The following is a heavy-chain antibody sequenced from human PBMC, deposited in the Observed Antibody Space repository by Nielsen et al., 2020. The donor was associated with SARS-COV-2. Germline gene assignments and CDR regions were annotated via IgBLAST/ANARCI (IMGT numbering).Heavy chain of an antibody. CDR2: IKLDGSEK. CDR1: GFSFTSYW. Sequence: GESLKISCKGSGFSFTSYWMTWVRQAPGKGLEWVGNIKLDGSEKYYVDSVKGRFTISRDNARNTLYLQMNSLRVEDTAVYYCARVGSYGDPEYLDYWGQGALVTVSS. J-gene: IGHJ4*02. V-gene: IGHV3-7*01. CDR3: ARVGSYGDPEYLDY. D-gene: IGHD4/OR15-4a*01.